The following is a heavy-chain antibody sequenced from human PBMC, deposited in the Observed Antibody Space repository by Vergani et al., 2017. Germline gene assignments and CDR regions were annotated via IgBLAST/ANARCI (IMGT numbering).Heavy chain of an antibody. Sequence: QVQLVQSGAEVKKPGASVKVSCKASGYTFTGYYMPWVRQAPGQGLEWMGRINPNSGGTNYAQKFQGRVTMTRDTSISTAYMELSRLRSDDTAVYYCAREAXEGVNNWNYPLQNWFDPWGQGTLVTVSS. CDR2: INPNSGGT. J-gene: IGHJ5*02. V-gene: IGHV1-2*06. CDR3: AREAXEGVNNWNYPLQNWFDP. D-gene: IGHD1-7*01. CDR1: GYTFTGYY.